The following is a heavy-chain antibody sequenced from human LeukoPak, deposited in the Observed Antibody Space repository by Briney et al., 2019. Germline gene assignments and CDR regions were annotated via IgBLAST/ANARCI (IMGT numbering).Heavy chain of an antibody. Sequence: GGSLRLSCAASGFTFDRHWMSWVRQAPGKGLEWVATIKYDGSMKPYVDSVKGRFIISRDNAENLVSLQMNSLGADDTAMYYCARLLGDATIYHLWGQGTLVTVSP. CDR1: GFTFDRHW. V-gene: IGHV3-7*01. CDR2: IKYDGSMK. D-gene: IGHD3-16*01. CDR3: ARLLGDATIYHL. J-gene: IGHJ5*02.